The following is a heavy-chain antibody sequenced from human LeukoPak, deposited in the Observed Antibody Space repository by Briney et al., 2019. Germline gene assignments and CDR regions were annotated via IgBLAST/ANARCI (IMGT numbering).Heavy chain of an antibody. J-gene: IGHJ4*02. CDR2: IGSAGYT. CDR3: VRQPDSARYGFDY. D-gene: IGHD1-14*01. V-gene: IGHV3-13*01. Sequence: PGGSLRLSCEVSGFTFDNNDMHWVRQTTGKGLEWVSAIGSAGYTYYADSVRGRFAITRDNAKQSLYLQMNSLRVEDTAVYHCVRQPDSARYGFDYWGRGTQVTVSS. CDR1: GFTFDNND.